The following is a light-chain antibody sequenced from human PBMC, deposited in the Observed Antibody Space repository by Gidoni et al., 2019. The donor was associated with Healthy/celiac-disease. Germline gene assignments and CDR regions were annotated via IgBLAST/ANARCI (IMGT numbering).Light chain of an antibody. CDR2: AAS. CDR1: QDISNY. CDR3: QKYNSAPWT. V-gene: IGKV1-27*01. J-gene: IGKJ1*01. Sequence: DIQMTQSPSSLSASVGDRVTITCRASQDISNYLAWYQQKAGKVPKLLIYAASTLQSGVPSRFSGSGSGTDFTLTIGSLQPEDVATYYCQKYNSAPWTFXQXTKVXIK.